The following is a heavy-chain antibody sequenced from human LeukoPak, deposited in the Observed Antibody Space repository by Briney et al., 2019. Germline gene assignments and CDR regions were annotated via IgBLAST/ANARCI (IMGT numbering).Heavy chain of an antibody. CDR3: AGIYGFRFPFWFDP. D-gene: IGHD3-3*01. J-gene: IGHJ5*02. V-gene: IGHV3-48*03. Sequence: GGSLRLSCAASGFTFSSYEMNWVRQAPGKGLEWVSCISSSGSTIYYADSVKGRFTISRDNAKNSLYLQMNSLRAEDTAVYYCAGIYGFRFPFWFDPWGQGTLVTVSS. CDR1: GFTFSSYE. CDR2: ISSSGSTI.